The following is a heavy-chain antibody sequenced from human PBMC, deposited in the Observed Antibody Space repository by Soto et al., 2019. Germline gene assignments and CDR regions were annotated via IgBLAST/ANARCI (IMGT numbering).Heavy chain of an antibody. J-gene: IGHJ4*02. CDR3: ASLDYSSSSQYYFDY. CDR1: GGSISSSRYY. D-gene: IGHD6-6*01. CDR2: IYYSGNT. Sequence: QLQLQESGPGLVKPSETLSLTCNVSGGSISSSRYYWGWLRQPPGKGLEWIGNIYYSGNTYYNPSLKSRVTISVDTSKNQFALKLSSVTAADTSVYYCASLDYSSSSQYYFDYWGQGTLVTVSS. V-gene: IGHV4-39*01.